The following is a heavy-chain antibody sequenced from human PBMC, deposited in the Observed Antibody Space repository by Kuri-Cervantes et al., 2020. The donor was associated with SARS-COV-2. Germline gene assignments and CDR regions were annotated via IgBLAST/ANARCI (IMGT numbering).Heavy chain of an antibody. CDR1: GYPFTGYY. D-gene: IGHD3-10*01. J-gene: IGHJ6*03. V-gene: IGHV1-2*02. CDR3: ASYGFDLNYYYYYYMDV. CDR2: INPNSGDT. Sequence: SVKVSCKASGYPFTGYYMHWVRQAPGQGLEWMGWINPNSGDTNYAQKFQGRVTMTRDTSISTAYMELSRLRSDDTAGYYCASYGFDLNYYYYYYMDVWGKGTTVTVSS.